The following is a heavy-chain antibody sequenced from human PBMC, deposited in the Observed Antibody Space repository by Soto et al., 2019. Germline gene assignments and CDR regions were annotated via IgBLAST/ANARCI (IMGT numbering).Heavy chain of an antibody. Sequence: ASVKVSCKASGYTFTSYGISWVRQAPGQGLEWMGWISAYNGNTNYAQKLQGRVTMTTDTSTSTAYMELRSLRSDDTAVYYCARTSMVRGVDNWFDPWRQGPLVTVSP. CDR2: ISAYNGNT. V-gene: IGHV1-18*01. J-gene: IGHJ5*02. D-gene: IGHD3-10*01. CDR1: GYTFTSYG. CDR3: ARTSMVRGVDNWFDP.